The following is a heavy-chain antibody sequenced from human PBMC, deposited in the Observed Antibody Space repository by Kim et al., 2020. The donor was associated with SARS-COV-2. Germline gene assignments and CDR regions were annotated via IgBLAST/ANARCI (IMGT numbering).Heavy chain of an antibody. D-gene: IGHD3-10*01. CDR3: ARVGSGSYWGHFDY. J-gene: IGHJ4*02. CDR2: ISYDGSNK. CDR1: GFTFSSYA. V-gene: IGHV3-30*04. Sequence: GGSLRLSCAASGFTFSSYAMHWVRQAPGKGLEWVAVISYDGSNKYYADSVKGRFTISRDNSKNTLYLQMNSLRAEDTAVYYCARVGSGSYWGHFDYWGGGNLVTVSS.